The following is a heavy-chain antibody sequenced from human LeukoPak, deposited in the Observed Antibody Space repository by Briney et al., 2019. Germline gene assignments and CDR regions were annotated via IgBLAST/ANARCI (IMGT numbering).Heavy chain of an antibody. J-gene: IGHJ4*02. CDR1: RFNFNSFV. D-gene: IGHD3-16*01. CDR3: ARGGDDYVWGSPLDY. CDR2: ISTSSGYI. Sequence: GGSLRLSCAASRFNFNSFVMGWVRQPPGKGLEWVSSISTSSGYIYYADSVKGRFTISRDNAKNTLYLQMNSLRAEDTAVYYCARGGDDYVWGSPLDYWGQGTLVTVSS. V-gene: IGHV3-21*01.